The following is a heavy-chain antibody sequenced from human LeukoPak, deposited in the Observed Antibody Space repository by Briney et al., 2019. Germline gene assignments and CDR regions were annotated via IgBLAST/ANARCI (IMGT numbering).Heavy chain of an antibody. V-gene: IGHV1-18*01. J-gene: IGHJ4*02. CDR1: GYTFTTYG. D-gene: IGHD1-26*01. CDR3: TRDRSASGSQNY. CDR2: ISGYNGNT. Sequence: ASVKVSCKSSGYTFTTYGISWVRQAPGQGLEWMAWISGYNGNTNYAQKLQGRVTVTTDTSTSTAYMELRSLRSDDTAVYYCTRDRSASGSQNYWGQGTLVTVSS.